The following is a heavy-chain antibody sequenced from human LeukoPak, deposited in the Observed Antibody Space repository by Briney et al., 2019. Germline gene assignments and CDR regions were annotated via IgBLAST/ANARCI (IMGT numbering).Heavy chain of an antibody. CDR3: ARRDYGFWSGYYTGMGYYMDV. D-gene: IGHD3-3*01. Sequence: SVKVSCKASGGTFSSYAISWVRQAPGQGLEWMGGIIPIFGTANYAQKFQGRVTITADESTSTAYMELSSLRSEDTAVYYCARRDYGFWSGYYTGMGYYMDVWGKGTTVTVSS. CDR1: GGTFSSYA. CDR2: IIPIFGTA. V-gene: IGHV1-69*13. J-gene: IGHJ6*03.